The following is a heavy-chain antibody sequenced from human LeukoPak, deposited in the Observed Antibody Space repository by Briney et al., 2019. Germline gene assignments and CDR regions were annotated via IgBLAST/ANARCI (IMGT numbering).Heavy chain of an antibody. CDR1: GGSISSGGYY. Sequence: SETLSLTCTVSGGSISSGGYYWSWIPQHPGKGLEWIGYIYYSGSTYSNPSLKSRVTISVDTSKNQFSLNLSSVTAADTAVYYCARYCSSTSCYKGGFDPWGQGTLVTVSS. CDR3: ARYCSSTSCYKGGFDP. CDR2: IYYSGST. V-gene: IGHV4-31*03. D-gene: IGHD2-2*02. J-gene: IGHJ5*02.